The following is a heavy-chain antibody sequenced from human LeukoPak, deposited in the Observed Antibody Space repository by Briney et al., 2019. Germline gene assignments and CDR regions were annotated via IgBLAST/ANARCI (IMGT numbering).Heavy chain of an antibody. V-gene: IGHV4-59*01. CDR1: GGSISSYY. CDR2: IYYSGTT. Sequence: SETLSPTCTVSGGSISSYYWSWIRQPPGKGLEWIGYIYYSGTTNYNPSLKSRVTISVDTSKSQFSLKLNSVTAADTAVYYCARSGGYSSPQNYWGQGTLVTVSS. J-gene: IGHJ4*02. CDR3: ARSGGYSSPQNY. D-gene: IGHD6-19*01.